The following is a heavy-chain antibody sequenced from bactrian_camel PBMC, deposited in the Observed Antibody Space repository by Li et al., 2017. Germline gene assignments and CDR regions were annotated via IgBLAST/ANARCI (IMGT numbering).Heavy chain of an antibody. D-gene: IGHD7*01. J-gene: IGHJ4*01. Sequence: HVQLVESGGGSVQAGGSLRLPCVASGFTYTSYCIGWFRQSPGNEREGVAAIYAGRDRPEFPWHAPSVKGRFTISRDNAKSTLYLQMNSLKPEDTAMYYCTKDRSYGTRNWVQSTRGQGTQVTVS. CDR3: TKDRSYGTRNWVQST. V-gene: IGHV3S1*01. CDR1: GFTYTSYC. CDR2: IYAGRDRPEFP.